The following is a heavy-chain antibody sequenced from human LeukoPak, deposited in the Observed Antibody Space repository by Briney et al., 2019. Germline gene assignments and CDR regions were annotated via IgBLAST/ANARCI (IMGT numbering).Heavy chain of an antibody. CDR2: IKQDGIEK. CDR1: GFIFSKYW. J-gene: IGHJ6*02. CDR3: ARGQNWLPDYGMDV. V-gene: IGHV3-7*03. D-gene: IGHD3-9*01. Sequence: PGGSLRLSCAASGFIFSKYWMKWVRQAPGKGLEWVANIKQDGIEKYYVDSVKGRFTISRDNTQNSVYLQMNSLRAEDTAVYYCARGQNWLPDYGMDVWGQGTTVTVSS.